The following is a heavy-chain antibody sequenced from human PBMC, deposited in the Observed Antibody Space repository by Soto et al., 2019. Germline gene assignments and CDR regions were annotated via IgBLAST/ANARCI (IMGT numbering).Heavy chain of an antibody. J-gene: IGHJ4*02. CDR2: IYYSGST. CDR3: ARDRKYYDINVLYFAF. D-gene: IGHD3-22*01. Sequence: SETLSLTCTVSGASISDYYWSWIRQPPGKGLEWIGYIYYSGSTNYNPSLKSRVTISQDTSKNQFSLNLSSVTAADTAVYYCARDRKYYDINVLYFAFGGQGTRVTVS. CDR1: GASISDYY. V-gene: IGHV4-59*01.